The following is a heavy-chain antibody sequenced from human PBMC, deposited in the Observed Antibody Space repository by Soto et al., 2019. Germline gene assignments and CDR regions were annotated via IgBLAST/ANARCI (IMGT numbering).Heavy chain of an antibody. CDR3: ARQDYSSSWYPGWDYYYGMDV. D-gene: IGHD6-13*01. CDR1: GYTFTSYD. CDR2: MNPNSGNT. V-gene: IGHV1-8*01. Sequence: ASVKVSCKASGYTFTSYDINWVRQATGQGLEWMGWMNPNSGNTGYAQKFQGRVTMTRNTSISTAYMELSSLRSEDTAVYYCARQDYSSSWYPGWDYYYGMDVWGQGTTVTVSS. J-gene: IGHJ6*02.